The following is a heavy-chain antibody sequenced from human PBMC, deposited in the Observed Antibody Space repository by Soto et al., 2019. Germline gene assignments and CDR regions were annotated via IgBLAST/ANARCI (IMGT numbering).Heavy chain of an antibody. V-gene: IGHV3-21*01. CDR2: ISSSSSYI. J-gene: IGHJ4*02. D-gene: IGHD5-12*01. CDR1: GFTFSSYS. CDR3: ARMSGYDERRIDY. Sequence: GGSLRLSCAASGFTFSSYSMNWVRQAPGKGLEWVSSISSSSSYIYYADSVKGRFTISRDNAKNSLYLQMNSLRAEDTAVYYCARMSGYDERRIDYWGQGTLVTVSS.